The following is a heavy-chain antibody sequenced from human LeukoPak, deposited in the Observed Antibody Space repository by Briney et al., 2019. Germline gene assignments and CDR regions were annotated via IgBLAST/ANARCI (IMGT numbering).Heavy chain of an antibody. D-gene: IGHD3-3*01. J-gene: IGHJ4*02. CDR3: ARAGSLYDFWSGYSPQYYFDY. V-gene: IGHV3-48*01. CDR1: GFTFSSYS. CDR2: ISSSSSTI. Sequence: GGSLRLSCAASGFTFSSYSMNWVRQAPGKGLEWVSYISSSSSTIYYADSVKGRFTISRDNAKNSLYLQMNSLRAEDTAVYYCARAGSLYDFWSGYSPQYYFDYWGQGTLVTVSS.